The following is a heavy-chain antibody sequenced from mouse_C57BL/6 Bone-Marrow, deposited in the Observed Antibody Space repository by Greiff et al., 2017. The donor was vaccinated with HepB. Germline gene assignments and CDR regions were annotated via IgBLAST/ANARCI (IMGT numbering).Heavy chain of an antibody. V-gene: IGHV1-55*01. Sequence: QVQLQQSGAELVKPGASVKMSCKASGYTFTSYWITWVKQRPGQGLEWIGDIYPGSGSTNYNEKFKSKATLTVDTSSSTAYMQLSSLTSEDSAVYYCARDDGNPYAMDYWGQGTSVTVSS. J-gene: IGHJ4*01. CDR3: ARDDGNPYAMDY. CDR1: GYTFTSYW. D-gene: IGHD1-1*01. CDR2: IYPGSGST.